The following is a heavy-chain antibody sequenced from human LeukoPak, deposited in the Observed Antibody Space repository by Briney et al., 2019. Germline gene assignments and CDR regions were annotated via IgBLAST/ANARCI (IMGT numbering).Heavy chain of an antibody. CDR2: INPNSGGT. J-gene: IGHJ4*02. CDR3: ARIYDFWSGPTGY. D-gene: IGHD3-3*01. CDR1: GYTFTGYY. Sequence: GAPVKVSCKASGYTFTGYYMHWVRQAPGQGLEWMGWINPNSGGTNYAQKFQGRVTMTRDTSISTAYMELSRLRSDDTAVYYCARIYDFWSGPTGYWGQGTLVTVPS. V-gene: IGHV1-2*02.